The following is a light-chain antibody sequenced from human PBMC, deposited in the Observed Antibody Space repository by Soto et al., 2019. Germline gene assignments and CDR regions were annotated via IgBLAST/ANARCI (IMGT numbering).Light chain of an antibody. CDR1: SGHSSYA. J-gene: IGLJ3*02. V-gene: IGLV4-69*01. CDR2: LNSDGSH. Sequence: QSVLTQSPSASASLGASVKLTCTLSSGHSSYAIAWHQQQPEKGPRYLMKLNSDGSHSKGDGIPDRFSGSSSGAERYLTISSLQSEDEADYYCQTWGTGLLVFGGGTKLTVL. CDR3: QTWGTGLLV.